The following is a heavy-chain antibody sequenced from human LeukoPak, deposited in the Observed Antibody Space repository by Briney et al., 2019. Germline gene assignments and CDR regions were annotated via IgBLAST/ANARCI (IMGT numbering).Heavy chain of an antibody. Sequence: SETLSLTCTVSGGSISSYYWSWIRQPPGKGLEWIGEINHSGSTNYNPSLKSRVTISVDTSKNQFSLKLSSVTAADTAVYYCARLTYDFWSGYYGAGSKYYFDYWGQGTLVTVSS. CDR1: GGSISSYY. V-gene: IGHV4-34*01. CDR2: INHSGST. D-gene: IGHD3-3*01. CDR3: ARLTYDFWSGYYGAGSKYYFDY. J-gene: IGHJ4*02.